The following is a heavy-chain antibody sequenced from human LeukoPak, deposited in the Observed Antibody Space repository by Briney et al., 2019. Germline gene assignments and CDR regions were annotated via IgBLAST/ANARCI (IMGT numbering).Heavy chain of an antibody. CDR2: IHYSGST. J-gene: IGHJ4*02. CDR3: ARRGYTSGRYFFDY. V-gene: IGHV4-59*08. Sequence: PSETLSLTCTVSGASISSYYWSWIRQPPGKGLGWIGYIHYSGSTNYNPSLKSRVTVSIDMSKNQFSLRLTSVTAADTAVYYCARRGYTSGRYFFDYWGQGSLVTVSS. D-gene: IGHD6-19*01. CDR1: GASISSYY.